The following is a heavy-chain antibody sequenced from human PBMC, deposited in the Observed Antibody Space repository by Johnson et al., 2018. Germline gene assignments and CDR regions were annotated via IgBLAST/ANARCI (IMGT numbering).Heavy chain of an antibody. V-gene: IGHV3-23*01. CDR3: ARGGYRRTS. CDR2: ITGGGDST. CDR1: GFTFSNIG. D-gene: IGHD1-14*01. J-gene: IGHJ4*02. Sequence: EVQLLESGGGLVQPGGSLRLSCGVSGFTFSNIGMSWVRQAPGKGLEWVSGITGGGDSTHYADSVKGRFTISRDNSKNMLYLEMNSLRVEDTAIYHWARGGYRRTSGGRGILFTVPS.